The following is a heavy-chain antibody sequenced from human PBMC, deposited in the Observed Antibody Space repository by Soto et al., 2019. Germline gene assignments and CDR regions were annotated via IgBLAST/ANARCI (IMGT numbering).Heavy chain of an antibody. CDR1: GGTFSSYA. D-gene: IGHD3-3*01. Sequence: SVKVSCKASGGTFSSYAISWVRQAPGQGLEWMGGIIPIFGTANYAQKFQGRVTITADESTSTAYMELSSLRSEDTAVYYCARGATYSDFPGAAVFFDYWGQGTLVTVSS. V-gene: IGHV1-69*13. CDR2: IIPIFGTA. CDR3: ARGATYSDFPGAAVFFDY. J-gene: IGHJ4*02.